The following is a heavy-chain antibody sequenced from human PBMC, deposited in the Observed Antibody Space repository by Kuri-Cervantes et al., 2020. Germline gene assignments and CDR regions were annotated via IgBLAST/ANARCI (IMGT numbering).Heavy chain of an antibody. CDR2: IYHSGST. V-gene: IGHV4-38-2*01. CDR1: DGSFSVYY. CDR3: ARHDYGGSKDFDY. D-gene: IGHD4-23*01. Sequence: SETLSLTCAVYDGSFSVYYWGWIRQPPGKGLEWIGSIYHSGSTYYNPSLKSRVTISVDTSKNQFSLKLSSVTAADTAVYYCARHDYGGSKDFDYWGQGTLVTVSS. J-gene: IGHJ4*02.